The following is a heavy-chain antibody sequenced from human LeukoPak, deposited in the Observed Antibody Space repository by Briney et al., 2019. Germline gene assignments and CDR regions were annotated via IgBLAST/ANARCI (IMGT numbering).Heavy chain of an antibody. CDR2: INAGNGNT. D-gene: IGHD5-24*01. Sequence: ASVKVSCKASGYTFTSYAMHWVRQAPGQRLEWMGWINAGNGNTKYSQKFQGRVTITRDTSASTAYMELSSLRPEDTAVYYCARDKEVATPGYWGQGTLVTVSS. CDR1: GYTFTSYA. J-gene: IGHJ4*02. CDR3: ARDKEVATPGY. V-gene: IGHV1-3*01.